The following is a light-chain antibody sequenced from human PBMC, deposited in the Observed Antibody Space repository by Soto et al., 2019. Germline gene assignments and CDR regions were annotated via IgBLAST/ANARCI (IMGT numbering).Light chain of an antibody. CDR3: CSYTTSTTYV. Sequence: QSALTQPASVSGSPGQSITISCTGTSSDVGGYNYVSWYQQHPGKAPKLMIYEVSNRPSGVSNRFSGSQSANTASLTISGLQTEDEADYYCCSYTTSTTYVFGSGTKVTVL. CDR1: SSDVGGYNY. J-gene: IGLJ1*01. V-gene: IGLV2-14*01. CDR2: EVS.